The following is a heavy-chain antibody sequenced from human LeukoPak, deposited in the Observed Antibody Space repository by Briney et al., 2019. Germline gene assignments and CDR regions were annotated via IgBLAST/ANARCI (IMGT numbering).Heavy chain of an antibody. V-gene: IGHV4-39*01. CDR2: IYYSGST. Sequence: PSETLSLTCTVPGGSISSSSYYWGWIRQPPGKGLEWIGSIYYSGSTYYNPSLKSRVTISVDTSKNQFSLKLSSVTAADTAVYYCARQHPRYYYDSSGYYSGWGQGTLVTVSS. J-gene: IGHJ4*02. CDR1: GGSISSSSYY. CDR3: ARQHPRYYYDSSGYYSG. D-gene: IGHD3-22*01.